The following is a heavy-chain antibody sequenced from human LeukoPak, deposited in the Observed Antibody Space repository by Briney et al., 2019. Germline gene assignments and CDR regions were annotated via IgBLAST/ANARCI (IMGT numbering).Heavy chain of an antibody. CDR3: AGGGHYGMDV. J-gene: IGHJ6*02. CDR1: GGSISSYY. Sequence: SETLSLTCTVSGGSISSYYWSWIRQPPGKGLEWIGYIYYSGSTNYNPSLKSRVTISVDTSKNQFSLKLSSVTAADTAVYYCAGGGHYGMDVWGQGITVTVSS. CDR2: IYYSGST. V-gene: IGHV4-59*12.